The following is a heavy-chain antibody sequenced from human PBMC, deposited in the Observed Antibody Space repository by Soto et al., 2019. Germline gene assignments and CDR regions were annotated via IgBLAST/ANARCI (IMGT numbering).Heavy chain of an antibody. CDR3: AKDRGSGWRVDAFDI. CDR1: GFTFSSYG. CDR2: ISYDGSNK. V-gene: IGHV3-30*18. J-gene: IGHJ3*02. Sequence: TGGSLRLSCAASGFTFSSYGMHWVRQAPGKGLEWVAVISYDGSNKYYADSVKGRFTISRDNSKNTLYLQMNSLRAEDTAVYYCAKDRGSGWRVDAFDIWGQGTMVTVSS. D-gene: IGHD6-19*01.